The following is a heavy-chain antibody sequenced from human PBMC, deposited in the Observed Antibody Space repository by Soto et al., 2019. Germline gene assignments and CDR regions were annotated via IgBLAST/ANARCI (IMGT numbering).Heavy chain of an antibody. CDR2: IYYSGST. Sequence: SETLSLTCTVSGGSISSSSYYWGWIRQPPGKGLEWIGSIYYSGSTYYNPSLKSRVTISVDTSENQFSLKLSSVTAADTAVYYCLIGYCSGGSCYSYYYYGMDVWGQGTTVTVSS. D-gene: IGHD2-15*01. CDR3: LIGYCSGGSCYSYYYYGMDV. J-gene: IGHJ6*02. V-gene: IGHV4-39*01. CDR1: GGSISSSSYY.